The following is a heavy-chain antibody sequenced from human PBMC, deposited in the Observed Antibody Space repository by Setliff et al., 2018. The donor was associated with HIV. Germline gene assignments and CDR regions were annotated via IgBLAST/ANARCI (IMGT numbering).Heavy chain of an antibody. Sequence: ASGYTFTSYYMHWVRQAPGQGLEWMGIINPSSGSTTYAQKFQGRVTMTRDTSTSTVYMELSSLRSEDTAVYYCARDPAPSSSASYFQHWGQGTPVTVSS. CDR3: ARDPAPSSSASYFQH. CDR1: GYTFTSYY. D-gene: IGHD6-6*01. CDR2: INPSSGST. V-gene: IGHV1-46*01. J-gene: IGHJ1*01.